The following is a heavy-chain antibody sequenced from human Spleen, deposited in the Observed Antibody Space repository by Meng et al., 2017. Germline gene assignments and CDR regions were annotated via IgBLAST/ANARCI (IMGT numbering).Heavy chain of an antibody. CDR3: ARDLRHDSSGYYYARSYYYGMDV. J-gene: IGHJ6*02. V-gene: IGHV3-21*01. CDR2: ISSSSSYI. Sequence: GGSLRLSCAASGFTFSSYSMNWVRQAPGKGLEWVSSISSSSSYIYYADSVKGRFTISRDNAKNSLYLQMNSLRAEDTAVYYCARDLRHDSSGYYYARSYYYGMDVWGQGTTVTVSS. D-gene: IGHD3-22*01. CDR1: GFTFSSYS.